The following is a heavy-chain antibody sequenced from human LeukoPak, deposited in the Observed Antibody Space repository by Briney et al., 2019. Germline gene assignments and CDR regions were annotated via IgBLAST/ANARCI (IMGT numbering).Heavy chain of an antibody. CDR2: ISYDGSNK. Sequence: ESGGSLRLSCAASGFIFSSYAMHWVRQAPGKGLEWVTIISYDGSNKYYADSVKGRFTISRDNAENSLYLLLNSLRVEDTAVYYCARGSTLGSCTSSSCHNWFDPWGQGTLVTVSS. CDR1: GFIFSSYA. CDR3: ARGSTLGSCTSSSCHNWFDP. J-gene: IGHJ5*02. V-gene: IGHV3-30*04. D-gene: IGHD2-2*01.